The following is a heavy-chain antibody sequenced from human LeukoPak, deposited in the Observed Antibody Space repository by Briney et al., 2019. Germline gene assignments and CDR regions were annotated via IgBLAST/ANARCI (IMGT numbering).Heavy chain of an antibody. CDR2: IYYSGST. CDR3: ARGGNDFWRGSPDAFDI. CDR1: GGSISRYY. D-gene: IGHD3-3*01. J-gene: IGHJ3*02. V-gene: IGHV4-59*01. Sequence: SETLSLTCTVSGGSISRYYRSWLRQPPGKGLEWIGYIYYSGSTNYNPSLTSRVTISVDTSKNQFSLKLSSVTAADTAVYYCARGGNDFWRGSPDAFDIWGQGTMVTVSS.